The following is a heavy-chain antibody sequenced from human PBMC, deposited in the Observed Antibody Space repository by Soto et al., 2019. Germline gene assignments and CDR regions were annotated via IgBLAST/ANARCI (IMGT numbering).Heavy chain of an antibody. CDR2: IYPGDSDT. V-gene: IGHV5-51*01. J-gene: IGHJ5*02. CDR1: GYSFTSYW. Sequence: GESLKISCKGSGYSFTSYWIGWVRQMPGKGLEWMGIIYPGDSDTRYSPSFQGQVTISADKSISTAYLQWSSLKASDTAMYYCARHDWDDFWSGYNWFDPWGQGTLVTVSS. CDR3: ARHDWDDFWSGYNWFDP. D-gene: IGHD3-3*01.